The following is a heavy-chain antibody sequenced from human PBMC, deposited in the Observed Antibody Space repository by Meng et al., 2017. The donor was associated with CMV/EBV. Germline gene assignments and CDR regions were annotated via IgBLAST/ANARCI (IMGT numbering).Heavy chain of an antibody. CDR2: IEPRDSYT. J-gene: IGHJ5*02. D-gene: IGHD2-8*01. Sequence: HLVHVGPASRKPGVSRRIPCKGSGDRFTCYWISWVRQMPGKCLGWMGRIEPRDSYTNYSPSFQGHVTISADKSISTAYLQWSSLKASDTAMYYCARQVYLRQFDPWGQGTLVTVSS. V-gene: IGHV5-10-1*01. CDR3: ARQVYLRQFDP. CDR1: GDRFTCYW.